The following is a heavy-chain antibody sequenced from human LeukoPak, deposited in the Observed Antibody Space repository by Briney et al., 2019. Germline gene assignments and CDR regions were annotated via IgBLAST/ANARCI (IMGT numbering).Heavy chain of an antibody. CDR3: ARETGGGDSYGV. D-gene: IGHD5-18*01. CDR1: GGSISSGDYY. J-gene: IGHJ4*02. V-gene: IGHV4-31*03. CDR2: IYHSGST. Sequence: KSSETLSLTCTVSGGSISSGDYYWTWIRQHPGKGLEWIGYIYHSGSTYYNPSLKSRATISLDTSKNQFSLKLSSVTPADTAVYYCARETGGGDSYGVWGQGALVTVSS.